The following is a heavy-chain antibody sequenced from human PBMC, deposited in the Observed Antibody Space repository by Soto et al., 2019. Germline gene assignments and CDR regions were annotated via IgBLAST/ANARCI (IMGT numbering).Heavy chain of an antibody. Sequence: XGSLRLTWTAAGFTFSSYSMSWVRQAPGKGLEWVSAMSGSGGSTYYADSVKGRFTISRDNSKNTLYLQMNSLRAEDTAVYYCAKATNRALLRVFPSDYWGQGTLVTVSS. CDR1: GFTFSSYS. CDR3: AKATNRALLRVFPSDY. V-gene: IGHV3-23*01. D-gene: IGHD1-26*01. CDR2: MSGSGGST. J-gene: IGHJ4*02.